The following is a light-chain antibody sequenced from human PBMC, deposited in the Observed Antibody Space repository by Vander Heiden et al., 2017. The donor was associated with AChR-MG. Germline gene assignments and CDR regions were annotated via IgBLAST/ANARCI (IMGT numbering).Light chain of an antibody. CDR1: QDISNF. J-gene: IGKJ3*01. V-gene: IGKV1-33*01. CDR2: EAS. CDR3: QQYDILPFT. Sequence: DTQMTQSPSSLSAFVGDRVTITCQASQDISNFLNWYQQKPGKAPKLLIYEASNLETGVPSRFSGSGSGTDFTFTISSLQPEDIATYFCQQYDILPFTFGPGTKVEIK.